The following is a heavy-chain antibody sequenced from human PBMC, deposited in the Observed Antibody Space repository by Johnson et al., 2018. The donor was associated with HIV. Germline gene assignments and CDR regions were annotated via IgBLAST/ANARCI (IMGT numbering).Heavy chain of an antibody. CDR3: AKGGEVWYGAFDF. D-gene: IGHD6-13*01. Sequence: QVQLVESGGGVVQPGRSLRLSCAASGFTFSSYGMHWVRQAPGKGLESVAVIWYDGSNKYYVDSVRGRFTISRDNSKNTLYLQMNNLRAEDTAVYYCAKGGEVWYGAFDFWGQGTMAIVSS. J-gene: IGHJ3*01. CDR2: IWYDGSNK. CDR1: GFTFSSYG. V-gene: IGHV3-33*06.